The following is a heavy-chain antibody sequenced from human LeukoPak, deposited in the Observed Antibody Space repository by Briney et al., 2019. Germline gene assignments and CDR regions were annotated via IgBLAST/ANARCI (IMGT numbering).Heavy chain of an antibody. J-gene: IGHJ4*02. CDR1: GFTFSSYA. V-gene: IGHV3-23*01. D-gene: IGHD3-9*01. Sequence: PGGSLRLSCAASGFTFSSYAMSWVRQAPGKGLEWVSAISGSGGSTYYADSVKGRFTISRDNSKNTLYLQMNSLRAEDTAVYYCAPLGDFDWFSDYWGQGTLVTVSS. CDR3: APLGDFDWFSDY. CDR2: ISGSGGST.